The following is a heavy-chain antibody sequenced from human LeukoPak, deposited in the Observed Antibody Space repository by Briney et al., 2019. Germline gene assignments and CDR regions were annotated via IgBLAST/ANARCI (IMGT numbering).Heavy chain of an antibody. CDR3: ANARSSYQWRFFDH. D-gene: IGHD3-10*01. Sequence: PGGSLRLSCAASGFNVSNNFMSWVRQAPGKGLQWVSLVYSSGTSYHADCGKGRFSISRDNLKNNVVLQMNNLRVEHTAVYYCANARSSYQWRFFDHWGQGILVSVSA. CDR1: GFNVSNNF. J-gene: IGHJ4*02. CDR2: VYSSGTS. V-gene: IGHV3-66*01.